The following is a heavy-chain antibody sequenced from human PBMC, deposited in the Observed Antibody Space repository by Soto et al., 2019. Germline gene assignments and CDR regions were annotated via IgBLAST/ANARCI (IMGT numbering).Heavy chain of an antibody. V-gene: IGHV3-48*02. CDR2: ITGDSSTM. J-gene: IGHJ5*02. D-gene: IGHD6-13*01. CDR1: GFTFSRYS. Sequence: EVQVVESGGGLVQPGGSPRLSCAASGFTFSRYSMNWVRQAPGKGLEWISYITGDSSTMFYADSVKGRFTISRDNAKNSLFLQMNSLRDEDTAMYYCARDNGRAGSFDPWGQGTLVTVSS. CDR3: ARDNGRAGSFDP.